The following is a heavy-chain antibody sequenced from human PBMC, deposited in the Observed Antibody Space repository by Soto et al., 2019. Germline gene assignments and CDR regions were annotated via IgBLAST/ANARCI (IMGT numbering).Heavy chain of an antibody. CDR1: GFTFDDYR. J-gene: IGHJ4*02. CDR3: ARDQLDPGRSTNFGVAVN. V-gene: IGHV3-20*01. CDR2: INWNGGST. D-gene: IGHD3-3*01. Sequence: PGGSLRLSCAASGFTFDDYRMSWVRQAPGKGLEWVSGINWNGGSTGYADSVKGRFTISRDNAKNSLYLQMNSLRAEDTALYHCARDQLDPGRSTNFGVAVNWGQGSLVTVSS.